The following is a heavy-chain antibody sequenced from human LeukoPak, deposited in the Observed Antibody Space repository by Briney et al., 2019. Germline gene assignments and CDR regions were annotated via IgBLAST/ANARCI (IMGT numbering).Heavy chain of an antibody. V-gene: IGHV3-7*01. CDR3: ARDPYYHDNSFGAFDV. CDR1: GFTFSSYW. D-gene: IGHD3-22*01. Sequence: GGSLRLSCAASGFTFSSYWMTWVRLAPGKGLEWVANIKEDGGEQYSVDSVKGRFTISRDNSKNSLYLQMNSLRAEDTAVYYCARDPYYHDNSFGAFDVWGQGTMVTVSS. CDR2: IKEDGGEQ. J-gene: IGHJ3*01.